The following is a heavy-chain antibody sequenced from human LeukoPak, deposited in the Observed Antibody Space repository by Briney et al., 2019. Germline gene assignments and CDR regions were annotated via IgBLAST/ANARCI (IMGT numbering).Heavy chain of an antibody. CDR2: INSDESST. J-gene: IGHJ4*02. CDR3: ARFGATYDSSGYYSF. V-gene: IGHV3-74*01. D-gene: IGHD3-22*01. CDR1: GFTFSSYW. Sequence: GGSLRLSCAASGFTFSSYWIHWVRQAPGKGLVWVSRINSDESSTSYADSVKGRFTISRDNAKNTLYLQMNSLRAEDTAVYYCARFGATYDSSGYYSFWGQGTLVTVSS.